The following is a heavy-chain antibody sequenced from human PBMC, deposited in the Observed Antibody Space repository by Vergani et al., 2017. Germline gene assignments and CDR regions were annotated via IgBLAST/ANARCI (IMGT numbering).Heavy chain of an antibody. V-gene: IGHV4-61*02. CDR3: ARDSGEYDKDALDV. Sequence: QVQLQESGPGLVKPSQTLSLTCTVSGGSFSTGGQSWTWLRQSAGKGLEWIGRIYTSGATNYNPSLRSRAIMSVDASKKLFSLKLTSVTAADTAVYYCARDSGEYDKDALDVWGQGTKVTVTS. CDR2: IYTSGAT. D-gene: IGHD2-15*01. J-gene: IGHJ3*01. CDR1: GGSFSTGGQS.